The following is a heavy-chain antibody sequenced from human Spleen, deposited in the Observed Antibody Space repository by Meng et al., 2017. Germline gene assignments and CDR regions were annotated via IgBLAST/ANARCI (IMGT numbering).Heavy chain of an antibody. Sequence: GGSLRLSCAASGFSFSSYAMSWVRHAPGKGLEWVSALSGGGFTTYYADSVKGRFAISRDNSKTTLYLQVNILGAGDTAVYYCARDSGTYYNYLDYWGQGTLVTVSS. J-gene: IGHJ4*02. V-gene: IGHV3-23*01. CDR3: ARDSGTYYNYLDY. CDR1: GFSFSSYA. D-gene: IGHD1-26*01. CDR2: LSGGGFTT.